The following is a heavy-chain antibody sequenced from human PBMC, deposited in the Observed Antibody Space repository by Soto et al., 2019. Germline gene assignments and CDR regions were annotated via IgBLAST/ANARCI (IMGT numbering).Heavy chain of an antibody. D-gene: IGHD3-3*01. J-gene: IGHJ4*02. CDR2: IYYSGST. V-gene: IGHV4-31*03. CDR3: ATQTSIFGVDL. CDR1: GGSISSGGYY. Sequence: SETLSLTCTVSGGSISSGGYYWSWIRQHPGKGLEWIGYIYYSGSTYYNPSLKSRVTISVDTSKNQFSLKLSSVTAADTAVYYCATQTSIFGVDLWGQGTLVTASS.